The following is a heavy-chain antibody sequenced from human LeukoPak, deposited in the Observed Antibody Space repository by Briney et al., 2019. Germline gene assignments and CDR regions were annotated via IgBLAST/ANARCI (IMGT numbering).Heavy chain of an antibody. CDR2: IYSCGST. V-gene: IGHV3-53*01. Sequence: PGGSLRLSCAASGFTVSSNYMSWVRQAPGKGLEWVSVIYSCGSTYYADSVKGRFTISRDNSKNTLYLQMNSLRAEDTDVYYCARDSSGYYLPAFDIWGQGTMVTVSS. CDR3: ARDSSGYYLPAFDI. J-gene: IGHJ3*02. D-gene: IGHD3-22*01. CDR1: GFTVSSNY.